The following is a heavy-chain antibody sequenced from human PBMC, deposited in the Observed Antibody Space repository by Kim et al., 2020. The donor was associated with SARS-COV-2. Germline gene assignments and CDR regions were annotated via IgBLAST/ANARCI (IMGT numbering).Heavy chain of an antibody. J-gene: IGHJ4*02. Sequence: SETLSLTCTVSGYSISSGYYWGWIRQPPGKGLEWIGSIDHSGSTYYNPSLKSRGTISVDTSKNQFSLKLSSVTAADTAVYYCARDVDGSRDYWGEGTLVT. CDR2: IDHSGST. CDR1: GYSISSGYY. V-gene: IGHV4-38-2*02. CDR3: ARDVDGSRDY. D-gene: IGHD1-26*01.